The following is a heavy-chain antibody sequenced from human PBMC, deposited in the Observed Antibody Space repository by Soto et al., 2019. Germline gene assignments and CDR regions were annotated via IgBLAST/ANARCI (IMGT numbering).Heavy chain of an antibody. D-gene: IGHD2-8*01. CDR2: VGGSDTDK. CDR3: AKDATAVNGVWDPFDM. V-gene: IGHV3-23*01. Sequence: GGSMRLSCAASVLPFNAYAMSWVRQAPGKGLQWVSGVGGSDTDKHYADSARGRFTVSRDNSKNTLYLQMNSLRADDTAVYYCAKDATAVNGVWDPFDMWGQGTEVTVS. CDR1: VLPFNAYA. J-gene: IGHJ3*02.